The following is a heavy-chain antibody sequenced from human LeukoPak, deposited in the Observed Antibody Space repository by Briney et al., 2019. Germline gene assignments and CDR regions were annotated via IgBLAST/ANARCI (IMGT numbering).Heavy chain of an antibody. D-gene: IGHD1-26*01. CDR1: GFTFSSYA. Sequence: PGGSLRLSYAASGFTFSSYAMTWVRQAPGKGLEWVSAISDSGRSTYYADSVKGRFTISRDISKSTLYLQMNSLRAEDTALYSCAKGQKWELPLDFWGQGTLVTVSS. CDR2: ISDSGRST. CDR3: AKGQKWELPLDF. V-gene: IGHV3-23*01. J-gene: IGHJ4*02.